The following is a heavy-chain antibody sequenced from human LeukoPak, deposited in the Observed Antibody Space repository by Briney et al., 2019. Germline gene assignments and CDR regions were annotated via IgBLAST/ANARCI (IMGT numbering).Heavy chain of an antibody. V-gene: IGHV4-59*01. CDR1: GGSISSYY. Sequence: SETLSLTCTLSGGSISSYYWSWIRQPPGKGLEWIGYIYYSGSTNYNPSLKSRVTISVDTSKNQFSLKLSSVTAADTAVYYCARGSGSGSRGAFDIWGQGTMVTVSS. CDR2: IYYSGST. J-gene: IGHJ3*02. CDR3: ARGSGSGSRGAFDI. D-gene: IGHD3-10*01.